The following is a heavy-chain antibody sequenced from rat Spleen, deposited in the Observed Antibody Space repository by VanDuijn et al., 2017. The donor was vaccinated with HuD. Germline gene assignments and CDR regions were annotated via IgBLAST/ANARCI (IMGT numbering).Heavy chain of an antibody. CDR1: GFTFNDCY. V-gene: IGHV5-29*01. CDR2: ISYDGSST. D-gene: IGHD1-6*01. J-gene: IGHJ3*01. Sequence: EVQLVESDGGLVQPGRSLKLSCVASGFTFNDCYMAWVRQAPTKGLEWVATISYDGSSTYYRDSVKGRFTISRDNAKSTLYLQMDSLTSEDTATYYCATGPRILRLDWFAYWGQGTLVTVSS. CDR3: ATGPRILRLDWFAY.